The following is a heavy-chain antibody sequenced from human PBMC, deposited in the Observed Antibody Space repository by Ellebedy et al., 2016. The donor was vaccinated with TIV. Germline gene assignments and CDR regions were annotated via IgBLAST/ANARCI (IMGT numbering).Heavy chain of an antibody. J-gene: IGHJ4*02. CDR3: ARVPLWFGELLSRSGGSHFDY. Sequence: SETLSLTXTVSGGSISSYYWSWIRQPAGKGLEWIGRIYTSGSTNYNPSLKSRVTMSVDTSKNQFSLKLSSVTAADTAVYYCARVPLWFGELLSRSGGSHFDYWGQGTLVTVSS. CDR1: GGSISSYY. CDR2: IYTSGST. V-gene: IGHV4-4*07. D-gene: IGHD3-10*01.